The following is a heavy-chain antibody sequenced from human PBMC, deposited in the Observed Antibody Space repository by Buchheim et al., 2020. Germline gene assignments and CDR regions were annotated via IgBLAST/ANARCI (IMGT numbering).Heavy chain of an antibody. CDR3: AKDRSDTAMGKDYYYYGMDV. J-gene: IGHJ6*02. CDR2: ISYDGSNK. D-gene: IGHD5-18*01. CDR1: GFTFSSYG. Sequence: QVQLVESGGGVVQPGRSLRLSCAASGFTFSSYGMHWVRQAPGKGLEWVAVISYDGSNKYYADSVKGRFTISRDNSKNTLYLQMNSLRAEDTAVYYCAKDRSDTAMGKDYYYYGMDVWGQGTT. V-gene: IGHV3-30*18.